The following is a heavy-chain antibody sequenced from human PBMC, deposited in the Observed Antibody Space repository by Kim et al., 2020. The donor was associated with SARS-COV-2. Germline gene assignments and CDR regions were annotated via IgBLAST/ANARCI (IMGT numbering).Heavy chain of an antibody. D-gene: IGHD6-6*01. Sequence: YVDSVRGRLTISRDDSKNTLFLQMDSLRVEDTAVYYCAKNIDAGSSTFDSWGQGSLVTVSS. CDR3: AKNIDAGSSTFDS. V-gene: IGHV3-23*05. J-gene: IGHJ4*02.